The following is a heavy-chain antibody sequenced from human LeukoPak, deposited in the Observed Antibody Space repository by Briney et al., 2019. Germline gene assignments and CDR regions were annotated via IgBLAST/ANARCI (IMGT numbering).Heavy chain of an antibody. Sequence: GGSLRLSCAASGFTFSDYYMSWIRQAPGKGLEWVSAISGSGGSTYYADSVKGRFTISRDNSKNTLYLQMNSLRAEDTAVYYCAKDLGEGFDYWGQGTLVTVSS. D-gene: IGHD3-16*01. CDR3: AKDLGEGFDY. V-gene: IGHV3-23*01. J-gene: IGHJ4*02. CDR1: GFTFSDYY. CDR2: ISGSGGST.